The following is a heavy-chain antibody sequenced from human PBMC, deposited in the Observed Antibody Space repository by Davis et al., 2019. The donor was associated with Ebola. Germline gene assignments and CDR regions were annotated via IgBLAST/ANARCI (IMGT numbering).Heavy chain of an antibody. J-gene: IGHJ4*02. CDR2: ISSDSDYT. Sequence: GGSLRLSCAASGFTFSTYSMSWVRQAPGKGLEWVSSISSDSDYTYYADSVKGRFTISRDNSKNTLYLQMTSLRAEDTALYYCAKDLYGDYDLDYWGQGTLVTVSS. D-gene: IGHD2-21*02. CDR3: AKDLYGDYDLDY. CDR1: GFTFSTYS. V-gene: IGHV3-23*01.